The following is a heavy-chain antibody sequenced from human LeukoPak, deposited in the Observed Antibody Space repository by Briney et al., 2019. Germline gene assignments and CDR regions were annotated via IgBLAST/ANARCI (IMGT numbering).Heavy chain of an antibody. CDR2: ISGSGGST. V-gene: IGHV3-23*01. CDR3: AKAEQWLGVGVAFDI. D-gene: IGHD6-19*01. CDR1: GFTFSSYG. Sequence: PGGTLRLSCAASGFTFSSYGMSWVRQAPGKGLEWVSAISGSGGSTYYADSVKGRFTISRDNSKNTLYLQMNSLRAEDTAVYYCAKAEQWLGVGVAFDIWGQGTMVTVSS. J-gene: IGHJ3*02.